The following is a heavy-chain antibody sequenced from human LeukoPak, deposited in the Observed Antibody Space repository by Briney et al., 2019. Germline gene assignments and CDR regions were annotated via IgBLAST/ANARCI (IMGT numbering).Heavy chain of an antibody. CDR2: INSGGSST. Sequence: GGSLRLSCAASGFTFSSYWMHWVRQAPGKGLVWVSGINSGGSSTRYADSGEGRFTISRDNANNTLYLQMNSLRAEDTAVYYCAREGRDYYDSSGYYDYFDYWGQGTLVTVSS. V-gene: IGHV3-74*01. D-gene: IGHD3-22*01. CDR3: AREGRDYYDSSGYYDYFDY. CDR1: GFTFSSYW. J-gene: IGHJ4*02.